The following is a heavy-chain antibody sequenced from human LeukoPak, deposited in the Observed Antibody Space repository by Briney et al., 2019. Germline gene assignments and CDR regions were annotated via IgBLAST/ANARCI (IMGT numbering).Heavy chain of an antibody. D-gene: IGHD3-9*01. Sequence: PGGSLRLSCAASAFTFSSYGMHWDRQAPGKGREWVAVIWYDGSNKYHADSVKGRFTISRDNSKNTLYLQMNSLRAEDTAVYYCARDHAYDILTGYYHYYYGMDVWGQGTTVTVSS. V-gene: IGHV3-33*01. CDR2: IWYDGSNK. CDR1: AFTFSSYG. CDR3: ARDHAYDILTGYYHYYYGMDV. J-gene: IGHJ6*02.